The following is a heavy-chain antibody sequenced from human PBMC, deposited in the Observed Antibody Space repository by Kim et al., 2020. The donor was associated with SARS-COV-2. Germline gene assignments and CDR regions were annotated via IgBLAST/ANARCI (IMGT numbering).Heavy chain of an antibody. CDR3: AREISSPSHPLDV. V-gene: IGHV4-39*07. D-gene: IGHD6-6*01. J-gene: IGHJ6*02. Sequence: YNPSLKSRVTISVDTSKNQFSLKLSSVTAADTAVYYCAREISSPSHPLDVWGQGTTVTVSS.